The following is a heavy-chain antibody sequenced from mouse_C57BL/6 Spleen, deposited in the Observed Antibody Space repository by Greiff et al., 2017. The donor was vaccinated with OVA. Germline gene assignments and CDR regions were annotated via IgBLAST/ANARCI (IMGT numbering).Heavy chain of an antibody. V-gene: IGHV3-6*01. Sequence: EVKLVESGPGLVKPSQSLSLTCSVTGYSITSGYYWNWIRQFPGNKLEWMGYISYDGSNNYNPSLKNRISITRDTSKNQFFLKLNSVTTEDTATYYCARGIYYENYYAMDYWGQGTSVTVSS. D-gene: IGHD2-4*01. J-gene: IGHJ4*01. CDR2: ISYDGSN. CDR1: GYSITSGYY. CDR3: ARGIYYENYYAMDY.